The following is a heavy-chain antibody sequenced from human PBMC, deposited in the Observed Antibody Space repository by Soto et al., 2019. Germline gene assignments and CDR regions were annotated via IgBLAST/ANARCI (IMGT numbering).Heavy chain of an antibody. Sequence: GGSLRLSCAASGFAFSDYEMNWVRQAPGKGLEWVSYISLSGSTIYYADSVKGRFTISRDDAKNSLYLQMDSLRADDTAVYYCARESFSASPNFFDYWGQGTLVTVS. CDR3: ARESFSASPNFFDY. D-gene: IGHD3-3*02. V-gene: IGHV3-48*03. J-gene: IGHJ4*02. CDR2: ISLSGSTI. CDR1: GFAFSDYE.